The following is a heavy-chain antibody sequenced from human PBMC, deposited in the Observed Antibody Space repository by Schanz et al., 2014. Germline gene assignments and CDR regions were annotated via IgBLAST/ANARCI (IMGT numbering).Heavy chain of an antibody. J-gene: IGHJ4*02. CDR1: GFIFSNSW. V-gene: IGHV3-7*01. Sequence: EVQLVESGGGLVQPGRSLRLSCAASGFIFSNSWMSWVRQAPGKGLECVANIKQDGSEKYYVDSVKGRFTISRDNAKNSLYLQMNSLTAEDTAVYYCARGVRIDYWGQGTLVTVSS. CDR2: IKQDGSEK. D-gene: IGHD3-3*01. CDR3: ARGVRIDY.